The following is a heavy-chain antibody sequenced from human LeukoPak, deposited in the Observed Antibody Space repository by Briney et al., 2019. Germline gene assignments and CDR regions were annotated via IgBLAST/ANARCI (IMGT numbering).Heavy chain of an antibody. J-gene: IGHJ4*02. CDR3: ARDRYYGSGSFQY. CDR1: GFTFSSYG. D-gene: IGHD3-10*01. Sequence: GGSLRLSCAASGFTFSSYGMHWVRQAPGKGLEWVAVIRYDGSNKYYADSVKGRFTISRDNSKNTLYLQMNSLRAEDTAVYYCARDRYYGSGSFQYWGQGTLVTVSS. CDR2: IRYDGSNK. V-gene: IGHV3-33*01.